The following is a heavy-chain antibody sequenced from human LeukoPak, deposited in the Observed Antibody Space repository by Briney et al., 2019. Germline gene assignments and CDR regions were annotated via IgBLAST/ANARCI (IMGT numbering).Heavy chain of an antibody. CDR1: GFTFSSYS. Sequence: PGGSLRLSCAASGFTFSSYSMNWVRQAPGKGLEWVSSISSSSSYIYYADSVKDRFTISRDNAKNSLYLQMNSLRAEDTAVYYCARESGSLRPDYWGQGTLVTVSS. V-gene: IGHV3-21*01. CDR2: ISSSSSYI. J-gene: IGHJ4*02. D-gene: IGHD1-26*01. CDR3: ARESGSLRPDY.